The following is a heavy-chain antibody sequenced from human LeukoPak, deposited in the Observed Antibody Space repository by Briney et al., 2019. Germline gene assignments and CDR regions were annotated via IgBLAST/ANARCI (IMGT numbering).Heavy chain of an antibody. V-gene: IGHV4-59*01. J-gene: IGHJ4*02. CDR2: IYYSGST. D-gene: IGHD3-10*01. CDR1: DGSISSYY. CDR3: ARDYGSGRGYFDY. Sequence: SETLSLTCTVSDGSISSYYWSWIRQPPGKGLEWIGYIYYSGSTNYNPSLKSRVTISVDTSKNQFSLKLSSVTAADTAVYYCARDYGSGRGYFDYWGQGTLVTVSS.